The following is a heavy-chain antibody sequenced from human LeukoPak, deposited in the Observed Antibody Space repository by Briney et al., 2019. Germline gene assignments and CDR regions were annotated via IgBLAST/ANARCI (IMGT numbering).Heavy chain of an antibody. CDR2: ISYDGSNK. D-gene: IGHD4-17*01. Sequence: GRSLRLSCAASGFTFSSYAMHWVRQAPGKGLEWVAVISYDGSNKYYADSVKGRFTISRDNSKNTLYRQMNSLRAEDTAVYYCARSGDYDGTNWFDPWGQGTLVTVSS. V-gene: IGHV3-30-3*01. J-gene: IGHJ5*02. CDR3: ARSGDYDGTNWFDP. CDR1: GFTFSSYA.